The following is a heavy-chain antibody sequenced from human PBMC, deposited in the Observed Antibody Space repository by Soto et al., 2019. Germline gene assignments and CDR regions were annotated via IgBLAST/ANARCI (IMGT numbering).Heavy chain of an antibody. D-gene: IGHD5-18*01. CDR3: ARGGGGTATFDY. Sequence: QVQLQESGPGLVKPSETVSLTCTVSGGSVSSGSYYWSWIRQPPGKGLEWIGYIYDSGSTNYNPSLESRVTLSVDTSKNHFSLQLSSVIAADTAVYYCARGGGGTATFDYWGQGTLVTVPS. CDR2: IYDSGST. V-gene: IGHV4-61*01. CDR1: GGSVSSGSYY. J-gene: IGHJ4*02.